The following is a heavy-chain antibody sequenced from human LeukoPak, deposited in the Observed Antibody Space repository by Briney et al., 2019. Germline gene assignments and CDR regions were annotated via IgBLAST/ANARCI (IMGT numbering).Heavy chain of an antibody. V-gene: IGHV3-74*01. D-gene: IGHD1-20*01. J-gene: IGHJ4*02. CDR1: GFTFSSYW. CDR3: ARITGIPR. Sequence: GGSLRLSCAASGFTFSSYWMHWVRQAPGKGLVWASRINSDGSSTSYADSVKGRFTISRDNAKNTLYLQMNSLRAEDTAVYYCARITGIPRWGQGTLVTVSS. CDR2: INSDGSST.